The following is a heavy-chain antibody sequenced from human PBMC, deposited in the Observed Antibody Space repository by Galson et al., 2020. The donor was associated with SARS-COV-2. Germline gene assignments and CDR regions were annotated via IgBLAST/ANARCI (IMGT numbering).Heavy chain of an antibody. J-gene: IGHJ4*02. Sequence: ASETLSLTCTVSGDSIGSGDWWSWVRQSPGKGLEWIGEIHHSGGTNYNPSLRSRVTLSVDNSENQFSLRLTSVTAADTAVYYCAKMGVTGGHFELWGQGTLVTVSS. CDR3: AKMGVTGGHFEL. V-gene: IGHV4-4*02. D-gene: IGHD1-26*01. CDR1: GDSIGSGDW. CDR2: IHHSGGT.